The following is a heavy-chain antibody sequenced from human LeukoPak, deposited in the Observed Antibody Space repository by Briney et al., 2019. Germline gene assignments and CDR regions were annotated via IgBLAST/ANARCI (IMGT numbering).Heavy chain of an antibody. Sequence: SVKVSCKASGGTFSSYAISWVRQAPGQGLEWMGGIIPIFGTANYAQKFQGRVTITADESTSTAYMELSSLRSEDTAVYYCARDLPSGGAFDIWGQGTMVTVSS. CDR1: GGTFSSYA. V-gene: IGHV1-69*13. CDR2: IIPIFGTA. D-gene: IGHD3-16*01. J-gene: IGHJ3*02. CDR3: ARDLPSGGAFDI.